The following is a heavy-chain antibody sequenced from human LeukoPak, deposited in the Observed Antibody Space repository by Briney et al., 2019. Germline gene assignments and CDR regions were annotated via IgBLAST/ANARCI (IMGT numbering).Heavy chain of an antibody. J-gene: IGHJ4*02. Sequence: SETLSLTCTVSGGSISSYYWSWIRQPPGKGLEWIGYIYYSGSTNYNPSLKSRVTISVDTSKNQFSLKLSSVTAADTAAYYCARDRGDGYNVIDYWGQGTLVTVSS. CDR1: GGSISSYY. V-gene: IGHV4-59*01. D-gene: IGHD5-24*01. CDR3: ARDRGDGYNVIDY. CDR2: IYYSGST.